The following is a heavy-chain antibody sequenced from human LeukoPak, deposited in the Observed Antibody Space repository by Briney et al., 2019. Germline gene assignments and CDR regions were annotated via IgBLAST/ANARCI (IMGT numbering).Heavy chain of an antibody. J-gene: IGHJ4*02. D-gene: IGHD3-22*01. V-gene: IGHV4-34*01. CDR2: INHSGST. CDR3: ARGGYYYDSSGYPIEY. Sequence: SETLSLTCAVYGGSFSGYYWSWIRQPPGKGLEWIWDINHSGSTNYNPSLKSRVTISIDTSKHQFSLKLSSVTAADTAVYYCARGGYYYDSSGYPIEYWGEGNLVTVSS. CDR1: GGSFSGYY.